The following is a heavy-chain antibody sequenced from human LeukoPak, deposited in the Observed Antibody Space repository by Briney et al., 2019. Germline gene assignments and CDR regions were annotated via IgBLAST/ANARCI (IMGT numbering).Heavy chain of an antibody. CDR2: IASDGSST. CDR3: ARGRPHGNDY. J-gene: IGHJ4*02. V-gene: IGHV3-74*01. D-gene: IGHD4-23*01. CDR1: GFTLSSYW. Sequence: HTGGSLRLSCAASGFTLSSYWMNWVRQAPGKGLAWVSRIASDGSSTTYADSVKGRFSISRDNAKNTLYLQMNSLRVEDTAVYYCARGRPHGNDYWGQGTLVTVSS.